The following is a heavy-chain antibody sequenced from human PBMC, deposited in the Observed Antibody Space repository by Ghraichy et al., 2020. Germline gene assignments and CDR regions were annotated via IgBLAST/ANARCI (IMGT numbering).Heavy chain of an antibody. CDR3: ARLALGPFDY. J-gene: IGHJ4*02. Sequence: SETLSLTCAVSGGSISSSNWWSWVRQPPGKGLEWIGEIYHNGNTNYNPSLKSRVTMSVDKSKNQFSLKLRSVTAADTAVYYCARLALGPFDYWGQGTLVTVSS. D-gene: IGHD3-16*01. CDR2: IYHNGNT. CDR1: GGSISSSNW. V-gene: IGHV4-4*02.